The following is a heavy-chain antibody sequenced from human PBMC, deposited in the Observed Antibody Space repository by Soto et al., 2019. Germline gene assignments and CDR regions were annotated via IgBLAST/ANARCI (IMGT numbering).Heavy chain of an antibody. CDR3: VRLAGDALDI. Sequence: RASVKVSCKPSGYTFTSNGLSWVRQAPGQGLEWMGWISTNKGNTNYAQKFQGRVTMTTERSTTTAYMELRSLRSDDTAIYYCVRLAGDALDIWGQGTLVTVSS. J-gene: IGHJ3*02. CDR2: ISTNKGNT. CDR1: GYTFTSNG. V-gene: IGHV1-18*04.